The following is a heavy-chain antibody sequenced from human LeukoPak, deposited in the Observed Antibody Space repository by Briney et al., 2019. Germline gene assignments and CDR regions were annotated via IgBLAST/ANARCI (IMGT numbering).Heavy chain of an antibody. CDR2: IKQDGSEK. J-gene: IGHJ4*02. V-gene: IGHV3-7*01. CDR1: GLTFSSYW. Sequence: GGSLRLSCAASGLTFSSYWMSWVRRAPGKGLEWVANIKQDGSEKYYVDSVKGRFTISRDNAKNSLYLQMSSLRVEDTAVYYCVSRGRSYWGQGTLVTVSS. CDR3: VSRGRSY.